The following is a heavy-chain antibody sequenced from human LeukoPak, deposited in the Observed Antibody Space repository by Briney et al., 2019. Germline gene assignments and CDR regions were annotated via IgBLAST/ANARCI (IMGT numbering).Heavy chain of an antibody. V-gene: IGHV1-2*02. CDR2: INPNSGGT. J-gene: IGHJ4*02. D-gene: IGHD3-10*01. Sequence: ASVNVSCKASGYTFTGYYMHWVRQAPGQGLEWMGWINPNSGGTNYAQKFQGRVTMTRDTSISTAYMELSRLRSDDTAVYYCARDYGRQWDFDYWGQGTLVTVSS. CDR3: ARDYGRQWDFDY. CDR1: GYTFTGYY.